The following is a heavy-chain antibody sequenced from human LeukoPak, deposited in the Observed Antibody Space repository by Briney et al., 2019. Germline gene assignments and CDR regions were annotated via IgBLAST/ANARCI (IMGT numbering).Heavy chain of an antibody. CDR3: ERGSAHVVVVPAVNPPGLDNWFDP. J-gene: IGHJ5*02. V-gene: IGHV3-11*01. D-gene: IGHD2-2*01. CDR2: ISGSGSNT. Sequence: GGSLRLSCAASGFTFNDYYMSWIRQAPGKGLEWVSYISGSGSNTKYADSVKGRFTISRDNAKNSLYLQMNSLRAEDTAMYYCERGSAHVVVVPAVNPPGLDNWFDPWGQGTLVTVSS. CDR1: GFTFNDYY.